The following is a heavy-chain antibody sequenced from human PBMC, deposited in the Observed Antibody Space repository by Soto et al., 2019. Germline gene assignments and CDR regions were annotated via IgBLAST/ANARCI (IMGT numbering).Heavy chain of an antibody. CDR2: IYYSGST. CDR1: GGSISSSSYY. V-gene: IGHV4-39*01. CDR3: ARLSGYYDSSGYSYTDAFDI. D-gene: IGHD3-22*01. Sequence: SETLSLTCTVSGGSISSSSYYWGWIRQPPGKGLEWIGSIYYSGSTYYNPSLKSRLTISVDTSKNQFSLKLSSVTAADTAVYYCARLSGYYDSSGYSYTDAFDIWGQGTMVTVSS. J-gene: IGHJ3*02.